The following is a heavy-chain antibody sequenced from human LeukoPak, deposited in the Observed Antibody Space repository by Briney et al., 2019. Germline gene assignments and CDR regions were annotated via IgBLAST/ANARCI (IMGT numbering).Heavy chain of an antibody. CDR3: AKDSKIKVVPAAIGMDV. Sequence: GRSLRLSCAASGFTFSSYGMHWVRQAPGKGLEWVAVIWYDGSNKYYADSVKGRFTISRDNSKNTLYLQMNSLRAEDTAVYYCAKDSKIKVVPAAIGMDVWGQGTTVTVSS. CDR2: IWYDGSNK. J-gene: IGHJ6*02. D-gene: IGHD2-2*01. CDR1: GFTFSSYG. V-gene: IGHV3-33*06.